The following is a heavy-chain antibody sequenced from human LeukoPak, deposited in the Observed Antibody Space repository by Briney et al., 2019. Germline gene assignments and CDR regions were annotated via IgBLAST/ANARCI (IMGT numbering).Heavy chain of an antibody. D-gene: IGHD1-7*01. V-gene: IGHV4-61*02. CDR1: GGSISSGSYY. CDR2: IYTSGST. CDR3: ARDPIDETGTTPPDAFDI. Sequence: SQTLSLTCTVSGGSISSGSYYWSWIRQPAGKGLEWIGRIYTSGSTYHNPSLKSRVTISVDTSKNQFSLKLSSVTAADTAVYYCARDPIDETGTTPPDAFDIWGQGTMVTVSS. J-gene: IGHJ3*02.